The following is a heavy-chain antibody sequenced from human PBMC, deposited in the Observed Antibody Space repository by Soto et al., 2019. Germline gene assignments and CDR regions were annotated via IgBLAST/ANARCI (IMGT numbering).Heavy chain of an antibody. CDR3: ASLSGGNFDY. V-gene: IGHV3-21*01. J-gene: IGHJ4*02. D-gene: IGHD1-26*01. Sequence: EVQLVESGGGLVKPGGSLRLSCAASGFTFSSYSMNWVRQAPGKGLEWVSSISSSSSYIYYADSVKGRFTISRDNAKNSLYLQMNSLRAEDTAVYYFASLSGGNFDYWGQGTLVTVSS. CDR2: ISSSSSYI. CDR1: GFTFSSYS.